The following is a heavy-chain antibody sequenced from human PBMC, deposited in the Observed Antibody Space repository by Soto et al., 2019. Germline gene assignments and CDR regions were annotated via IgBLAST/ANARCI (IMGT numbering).Heavy chain of an antibody. CDR3: AREIFAAAYAATSAFDL. CDR1: GFTFSSHA. J-gene: IGHJ4*02. CDR2: VDGSGYDT. V-gene: IGHV3-23*01. D-gene: IGHD2-15*01. Sequence: PGGSLRLSCAASGFTFSSHAMGWLRQAPGTGPEWVAFVDGSGYDTSYAESVKGRFTVSRDNSDNSLYLHMDSLRAEDTGRYFCAREIFAAAYAATSAFDLWGQGAPVTVSS.